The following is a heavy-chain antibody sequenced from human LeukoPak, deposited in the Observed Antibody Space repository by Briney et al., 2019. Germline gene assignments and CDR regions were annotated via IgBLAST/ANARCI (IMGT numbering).Heavy chain of an antibody. CDR2: ISAGNGNT. D-gene: IGHD2-8*01. CDR3: ARILPGGTSPPDY. J-gene: IGHJ4*02. CDR1: GYTFTSYG. V-gene: IGHV1-8*03. Sequence: ASVKVSCKASGYTFTSYGISWVRQAPGQGLEWMGWISAGNGNTGYAQKFQGRVTITRNTSISTAYMELSSLRSEDTAVYYCARILPGGTSPPDYWGQGTLVTVSS.